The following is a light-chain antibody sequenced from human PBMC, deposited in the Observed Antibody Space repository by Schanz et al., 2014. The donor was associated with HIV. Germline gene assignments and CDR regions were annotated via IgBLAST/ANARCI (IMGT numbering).Light chain of an antibody. CDR1: NANIGSNT. V-gene: IGLV1-44*01. J-gene: IGLJ3*02. CDR2: NND. CDR3: AASDDGLVGRLV. Sequence: QSVLTQPPSASGTPGQRVTISCSGTNANIGSNTVNWYRQFPGTAPKQLIYNNDQRPSGVPDRFSGSKSGTSASLAISGLQSEDEADYYCAASDDGLVGRLVFGGGTKLTVL.